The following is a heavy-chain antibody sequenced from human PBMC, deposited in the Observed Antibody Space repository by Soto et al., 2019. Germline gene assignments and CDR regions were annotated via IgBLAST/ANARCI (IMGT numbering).Heavy chain of an antibody. CDR2: ISYDGSNK. CDR1: GFTFSSYA. V-gene: IGHV3-30*04. D-gene: IGHD3-3*01. J-gene: IGHJ4*02. CDR3: ARPREDYDFWSGSGFDY. Sequence: GGSLRLSCAASGFTFSSYAMHWVHQAPGKGLEWVAVISYDGSNKYYADSVKGRFTISRDNSKNTLCLQMNSLRAEDTAVYYCARPREDYDFWSGSGFDYWGQGTLVTVSS.